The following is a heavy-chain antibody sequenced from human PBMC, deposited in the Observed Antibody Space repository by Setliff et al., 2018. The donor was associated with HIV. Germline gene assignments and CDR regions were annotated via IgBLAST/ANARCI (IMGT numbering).Heavy chain of an antibody. CDR1: DGSIGNYY. CDR3: AREGFYNSYYYYMDV. Sequence: SETLSLTCTVSDGSIGNYYWNWIRQPAGKGLEWIGRIFTSGTTNYNPSLRSRVTISVDTSKNQFSLRLSSVTAADTAVYYCAREGFYNSYYYYMDVWGIGTTVTVSS. CDR2: IFTSGTT. D-gene: IGHD2-2*02. V-gene: IGHV4-4*07. J-gene: IGHJ6*03.